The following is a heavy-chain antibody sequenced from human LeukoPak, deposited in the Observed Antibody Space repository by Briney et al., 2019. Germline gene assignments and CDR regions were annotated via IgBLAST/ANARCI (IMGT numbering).Heavy chain of an antibody. D-gene: IGHD3-3*01. CDR1: GFTFSRHG. CDR3: ARDRAWNYFDY. V-gene: IGHV3-30*03. Sequence: GGSLRLSCAPSGFTFSRHGMHWVRQAPGKGLEWVAIISNDGSRKYYAHSVEGRFTISRDNSRNTLYLQMDSLRAEDTAVYYCARDRAWNYFDYWGQGTLVTVSS. J-gene: IGHJ4*02. CDR2: ISNDGSRK.